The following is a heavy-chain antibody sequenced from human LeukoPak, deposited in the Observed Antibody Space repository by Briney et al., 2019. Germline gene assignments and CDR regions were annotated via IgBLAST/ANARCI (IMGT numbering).Heavy chain of an antibody. Sequence: GGSLRLSCAASGFTFSSYAMSWVRQAPGKGLEWASAISGSGGSTYYADSVKGRFTISRDNSKNTLYLQMNSLRAEDTAVYYCAKNYYDSSGYYCTFDYWGQGTLVTVSS. V-gene: IGHV3-23*01. J-gene: IGHJ4*02. D-gene: IGHD3-22*01. CDR2: ISGSGGST. CDR3: AKNYYDSSGYYCTFDY. CDR1: GFTFSSYA.